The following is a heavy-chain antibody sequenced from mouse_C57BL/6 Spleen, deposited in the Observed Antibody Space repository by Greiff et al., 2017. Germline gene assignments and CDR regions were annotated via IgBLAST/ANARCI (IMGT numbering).Heavy chain of an antibody. CDR2: ISSGSSTI. D-gene: IGHD2-5*01. CDR1: GFTFSDYG. Sequence: DVKLQESGGGLVKPGGSLKLSCAASGFTFSDYGMHWVRQAPEKGLEWVAYISSGSSTIYYADTVKGRFTISRDNAKNTLFLQMTSLRSEDTAMYYCANLYYSNYVAMDYWGQGTSVTVSS. V-gene: IGHV5-17*01. J-gene: IGHJ4*01. CDR3: ANLYYSNYVAMDY.